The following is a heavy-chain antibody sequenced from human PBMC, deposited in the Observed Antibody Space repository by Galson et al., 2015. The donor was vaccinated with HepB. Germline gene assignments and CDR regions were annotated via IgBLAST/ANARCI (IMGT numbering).Heavy chain of an antibody. V-gene: IGHV1-69*13. CDR1: GGTFSSYA. J-gene: IGHJ3*02. CDR2: IIPIFGTA. Sequence: SVKVSCKASGGTFSSYAISWVRQAPGQGLEWMGGIIPIFGTANYAQKFQGRVTITADESTSTAYMELSSLRSEDTAVYYCARDGGLPDALDIWGQGTMVTVSS. D-gene: IGHD1-14*01. CDR3: ARDGGLPDALDI.